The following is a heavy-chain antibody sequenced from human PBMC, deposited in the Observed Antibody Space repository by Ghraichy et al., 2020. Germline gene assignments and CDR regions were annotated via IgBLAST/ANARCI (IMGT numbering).Heavy chain of an antibody. D-gene: IGHD1-26*01. CDR2: INPNSGGT. CDR1: GYTFTGYY. J-gene: IGHJ5*02. Sequence: ASVKVSCKASGYTFTGYYMHWVRQAPGQGLEWMGWINPNSGGTNYAQKFQGRVTMTRDTSISTAYMELSRLRSDDTAVYYCARRRTATSRGLDSNWFDPWGQGTLVTVSS. V-gene: IGHV1-2*02. CDR3: ARRRTATSRGLDSNWFDP.